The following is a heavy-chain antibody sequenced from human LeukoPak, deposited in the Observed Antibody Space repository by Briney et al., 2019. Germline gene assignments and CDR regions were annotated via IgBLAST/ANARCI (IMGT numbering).Heavy chain of an antibody. J-gene: IGHJ4*02. CDR2: INSDWSNT. CDR1: GFTFSNYW. V-gene: IGHV3-74*01. Sequence: GGSLRLSCAASGFTFSNYWMHWVRQAPGKGLVWVSRINSDWSNTNYADSVKGRFTISRDNAKNTLYRQMNSLRAEDTALYYCVRGGELVGSYFDYWGPGTLVTVSS. D-gene: IGHD3-16*01. CDR3: VRGGELVGSYFDY.